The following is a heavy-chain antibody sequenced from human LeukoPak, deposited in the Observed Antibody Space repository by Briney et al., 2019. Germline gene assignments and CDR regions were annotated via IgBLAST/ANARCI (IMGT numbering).Heavy chain of an antibody. Sequence: SETLSLTCAVYGGSFSGYYWSWIRQPPGKGLEWIGEINHSGSTNYNPSLKSRVTMSVDTSKNKLSLKLSSVTAADTAVYYCVRGPYGSGISNWFDPWGQGTLVIVSS. J-gene: IGHJ5*02. D-gene: IGHD3-10*01. CDR2: INHSGST. CDR1: GGSFSGYY. V-gene: IGHV4-34*01. CDR3: VRGPYGSGISNWFDP.